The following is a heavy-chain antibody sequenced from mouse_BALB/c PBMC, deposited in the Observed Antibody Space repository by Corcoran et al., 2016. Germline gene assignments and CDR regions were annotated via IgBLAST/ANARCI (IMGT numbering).Heavy chain of an antibody. V-gene: IGHV9-3-1*01. J-gene: IGHJ4*01. CDR2: INTYTGEP. CDR3: ARDYYDAMDY. D-gene: IGHD2-4*01. Sequence: QIQLVQYGPELKKPGETVKISCKASGYTFTNYGMNWVKQAPGKGLKWMGWINTYTGEPTYADDFKGRFAFSLETSASTAYLQINNLKNEDTATYFCARDYYDAMDYWGQGTSVTVSS. CDR1: GYTFTNYG.